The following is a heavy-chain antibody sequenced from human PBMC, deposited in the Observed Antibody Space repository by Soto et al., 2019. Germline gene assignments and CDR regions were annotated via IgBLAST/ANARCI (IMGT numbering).Heavy chain of an antibody. V-gene: IGHV1-3*04. Sequence: QVQLVQSGAEVKKSGASVKVSCKASGYTFTANGLHWVRQAPGQNLEWMGWIHTANGDTAYSQEFQGRVTFTRDISATTLYMELSSLRSEDTAVYYCARDTAMTPHYYFDYWGQGTLVTVSS. CDR3: ARDTAMTPHYYFDY. D-gene: IGHD2-2*01. CDR2: IHTANGDT. CDR1: GYTFTANG. J-gene: IGHJ4*02.